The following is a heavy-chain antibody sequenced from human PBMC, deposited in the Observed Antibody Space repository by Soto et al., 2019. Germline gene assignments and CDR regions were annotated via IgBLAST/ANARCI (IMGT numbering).Heavy chain of an antibody. CDR3: AKEAALEWLLAPPYFDY. CDR1: GSTFSSYA. CDR2: ISGSGGST. V-gene: IGHV3-23*01. D-gene: IGHD3-3*01. J-gene: IGHJ4*02. Sequence: GGSLRLSCAASGSTFSSYAMSCVRQAPGKGLEWVSAISGSGGSTYYADSVKGRFTISRDNSKNTLYLQMNSLRAEDTAVYYCAKEAALEWLLAPPYFDYWGEGTRVTVSS.